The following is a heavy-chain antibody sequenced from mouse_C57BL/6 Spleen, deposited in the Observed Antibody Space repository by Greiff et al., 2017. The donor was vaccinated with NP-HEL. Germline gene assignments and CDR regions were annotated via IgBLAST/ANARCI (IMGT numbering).Heavy chain of an antibody. Sequence: DVMLVESGGGLVKPGGSLKLSCAASGFTFSDYGMHWVRQAPEKGLEWVAYISSGSSTIYYADTVKGRFTISRDNAKNTLFLQMTSLRSEDTAMYYCARDYSNYGYFDYWGQGTTLTVSS. CDR1: GFTFSDYG. J-gene: IGHJ2*01. V-gene: IGHV5-17*01. CDR2: ISSGSSTI. CDR3: ARDYSNYGYFDY. D-gene: IGHD2-5*01.